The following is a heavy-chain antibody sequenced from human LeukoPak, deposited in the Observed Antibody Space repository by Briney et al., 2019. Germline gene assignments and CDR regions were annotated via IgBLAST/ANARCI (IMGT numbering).Heavy chain of an antibody. D-gene: IGHD3-22*01. CDR2: IYHNGTT. Sequence: SGTLSLTCAVSGGSISSSNWWSWVRQPPGKGLEWIGEIYHNGTTNYNPSLKSRVTISVDTSKNQFSLKLSSVTAADTAVYYCARPRRTMRYMDVWGKGTTVTISS. J-gene: IGHJ6*03. CDR3: ARPRRTMRYMDV. CDR1: GGSISSSNW. V-gene: IGHV4-4*02.